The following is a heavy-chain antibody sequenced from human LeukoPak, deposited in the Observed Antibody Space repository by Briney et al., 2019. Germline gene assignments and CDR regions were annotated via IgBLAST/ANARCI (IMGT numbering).Heavy chain of an antibody. D-gene: IGHD6-19*01. Sequence: SETLSLTCAVYGGSFSGYYWSWIRQPPGKGLEWIGEINHSGSTNYNPSLKSRVTISVDTSKNQFSLKLSSVTAADTAVYYCARGSLSSGWHPPSYAIPKINQFDYWGQGTLVTVSS. J-gene: IGHJ4*02. CDR3: ARGSLSSGWHPPSYAIPKINQFDY. CDR2: INHSGST. V-gene: IGHV4-34*01. CDR1: GGSFSGYY.